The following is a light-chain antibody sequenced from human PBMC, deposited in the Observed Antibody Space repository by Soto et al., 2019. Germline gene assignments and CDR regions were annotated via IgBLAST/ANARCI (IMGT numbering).Light chain of an antibody. Sequence: QSALTQPPSASGSPGQSVTISCTGTSSDVGAYNYVSWYQQYPGKAPKLMIYEVSKRLSGVPDRFSGSKSGKTASLTVSGLQPEDEADYYCTSYAGNNIWVFGGGTKLTVL. V-gene: IGLV2-8*01. CDR1: SSDVGAYNY. CDR3: TSYAGNNIWV. J-gene: IGLJ3*02. CDR2: EVS.